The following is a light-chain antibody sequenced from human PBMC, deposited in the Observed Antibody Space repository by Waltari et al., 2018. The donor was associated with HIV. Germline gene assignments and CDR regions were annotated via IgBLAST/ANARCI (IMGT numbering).Light chain of an antibody. Sequence: VLLTQSPRSLPVTRGQPASISCRSNQSLVYTDANTYLHWFYQRPGQSPRRLIYKVSNRDSGVPDRFSGSGSGTDFTLTISGLEADDVGIYYCMQGTHWPSYSFGQGTKLEI. CDR3: MQGTHWPSYS. V-gene: IGKV2-30*01. J-gene: IGKJ2*03. CDR1: QSLVYTDANTY. CDR2: KVS.